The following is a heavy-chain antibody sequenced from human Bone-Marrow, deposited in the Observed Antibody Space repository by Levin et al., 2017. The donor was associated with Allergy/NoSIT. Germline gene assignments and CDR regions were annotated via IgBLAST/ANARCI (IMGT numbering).Heavy chain of an antibody. Sequence: NPSETLSLTCTVSGVSIDSGSQFWAWIRQSPGKGLEWIGSISYNGRTYYNPSLKSRLVISVDTSKNFFSLKLTSVTPADTALYYCPRPGYCSGSVWHQVGWFDAYDVWGQGTMVTVSS. CDR2: ISYNGRT. CDR1: GVSIDSGSQF. D-gene: IGHD2-15*01. V-gene: IGHV4-39*01. CDR3: PRPGYCSGSVWHQVGWFDAYDV. J-gene: IGHJ3*01.